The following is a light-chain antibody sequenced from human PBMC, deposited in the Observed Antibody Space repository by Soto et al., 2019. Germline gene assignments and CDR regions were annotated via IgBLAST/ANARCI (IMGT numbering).Light chain of an antibody. V-gene: IGLV1-40*01. CDR2: ANT. Sequence: QSVLTQPPSVSGAPGQRVTISCTGSSSNIGAGFDVHWYQQLPGTAPKLLIYANTNRPSGVPDRFSGSKSGTSASLAITGLQAEDEADYYCQSYDNSLSGSGLFGTGTKLTVL. CDR3: QSYDNSLSGSGL. CDR1: SSNIGAGFD. J-gene: IGLJ1*01.